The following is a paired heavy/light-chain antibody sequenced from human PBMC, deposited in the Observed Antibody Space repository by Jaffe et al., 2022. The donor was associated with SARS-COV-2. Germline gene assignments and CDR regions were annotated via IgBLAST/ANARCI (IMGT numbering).Light chain of an antibody. Sequence: DIQMTQSPSSLSASVGDRVTITCRASQGIGDRLGWFQQKPGKAPKRLIYATSSLQSGVPSRFSGSGSGTEFTLTISSLQPEDFATYYCLQHYSYPFAFGPGTKVDIK. CDR2: ATS. CDR3: LQHYSYPFA. V-gene: IGKV1-17*01. CDR1: QGIGDR. J-gene: IGKJ3*01.
Heavy chain of an antibody. CDR1: GFTFVGFD. CDR2: IVGSDGST. J-gene: IGHJ4*02. CDR3: VKGGWLDD. Sequence: EVQLLESGGGLVQPGGSLRLSCAASGFTFVGFDMSWVRQAPGKGLEWVSIIVGSDGSTYYAVSVKGRFTLSRDDSQNMVYLQMNSLRAEDTAVYYCVKGGWLDDWGQGTLVTVSS. V-gene: IGHV3-23*01. D-gene: IGHD6-19*01.